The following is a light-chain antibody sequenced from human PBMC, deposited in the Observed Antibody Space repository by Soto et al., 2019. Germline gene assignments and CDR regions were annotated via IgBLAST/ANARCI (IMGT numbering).Light chain of an antibody. CDR2: GAS. V-gene: IGKV3-20*01. CDR3: QQYGSSRRT. Sequence: EIVLTQSPGTLSLSPGERATLSCRASQSVSSSYLAWYQQKPGQAPRLLIYGASSRATGIPDRFSGSGSGTDFTLTISRLEPEDFAVYYCQQYGSSRRTFGQG. J-gene: IGKJ1*01. CDR1: QSVSSSY.